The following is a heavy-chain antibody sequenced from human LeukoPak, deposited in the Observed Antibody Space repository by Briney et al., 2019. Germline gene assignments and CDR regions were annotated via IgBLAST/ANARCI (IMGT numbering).Heavy chain of an antibody. CDR2: ISGSGAST. D-gene: IGHD1-26*01. CDR3: AKDVGKWESLHFFDY. J-gene: IGHJ4*02. Sequence: GSLRLSCLTSGFTLSTNAMSWVRQAPGKGLEWISGISGSGASTYYADSVKGRFTISRDDSRNTLYLQMNSLRGDDTAVYYCAKDVGKWESLHFFDYRGQGTLVTVSS. CDR1: GFTLSTNA. V-gene: IGHV3-23*01.